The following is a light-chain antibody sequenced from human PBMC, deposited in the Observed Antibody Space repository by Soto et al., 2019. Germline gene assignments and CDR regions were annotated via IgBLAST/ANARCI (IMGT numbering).Light chain of an antibody. CDR2: KSS. V-gene: IGKV1-5*03. J-gene: IGKJ1*01. CDR1: QDLDKW. CDR3: QQYSSSCT. Sequence: ILMSQSPSSLSASVGDRVTITCRASQDLDKWLAWYQQKPGKAPNLLIYKSSILREGVPSRFSGFGSRPEYILTISALQADDFGTYYCQQYSSSCTFGQGTMVESK.